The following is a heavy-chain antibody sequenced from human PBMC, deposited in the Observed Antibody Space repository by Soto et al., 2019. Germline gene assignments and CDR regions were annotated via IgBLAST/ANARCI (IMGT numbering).Heavy chain of an antibody. V-gene: IGHV4-30-4*01. Sequence: PSETLSLTCTVSGGSISSGDYYWSWIRQPPGKGLEWIGYIYYSGSTYYNPSLKSRVTISVDTSKNQFSLKLSSVTAADTAVYYCASPAILRWQQDYWGQGTLVTVSS. D-gene: IGHD4-17*01. CDR2: IYYSGST. J-gene: IGHJ4*02. CDR1: GGSISSGDYY. CDR3: ASPAILRWQQDY.